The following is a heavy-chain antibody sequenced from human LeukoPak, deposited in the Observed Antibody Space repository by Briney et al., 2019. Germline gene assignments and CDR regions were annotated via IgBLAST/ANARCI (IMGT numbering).Heavy chain of an antibody. CDR3: ARGVDTTTINELGY. Sequence: GGSLRLSCATSGFTFSDFWMHWVRQTPGKGLVWAARITPNGGGADYVDLVRGRFTISRDNAANTVYLQMNSLGADDMAVYFCARGVDTTTINELGYWGQGALVTVSS. CDR1: GFTFSDFW. D-gene: IGHD3-10*01. V-gene: IGHV3-74*01. J-gene: IGHJ1*01. CDR2: ITPNGGGA.